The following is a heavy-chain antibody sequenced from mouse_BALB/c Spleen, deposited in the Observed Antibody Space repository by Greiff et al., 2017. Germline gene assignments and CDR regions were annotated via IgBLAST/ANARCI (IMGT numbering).Heavy chain of an antibody. CDR3: ARRGRGYWYFDV. CDR1: GFTFSSYY. CDR2: INSNGGST. V-gene: IGHV5-6-2*01. D-gene: IGHD3-3*01. Sequence: EVMLVESGGGLVKLGGSLKLSCAASGFTFSSYYMSWVRQTPEKRLELVAAINSNGGSTYYPDTVKGRFTISRDNAKNTLYLQMSSLKSEDTALYYCARRGRGYWYFDVWGAGTTVTVSS. J-gene: IGHJ1*01.